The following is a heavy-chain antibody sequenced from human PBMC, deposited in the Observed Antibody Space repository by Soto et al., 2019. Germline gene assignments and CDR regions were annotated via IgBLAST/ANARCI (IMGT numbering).Heavy chain of an antibody. CDR1: GFTFSSYG. Sequence: SLRLSCAASGFTFSSYGMHWVRQAPGKGLEWVAVISYDGSNKYYADSVKGRFTISRDNSKNTLYLQMNSLRAEDTAVYYCAKVRQQLGARWFDPWGQGTLVTVSS. CDR3: AKVRQQLGARWFDP. J-gene: IGHJ5*02. D-gene: IGHD6-13*01. CDR2: ISYDGSNK. V-gene: IGHV3-30*18.